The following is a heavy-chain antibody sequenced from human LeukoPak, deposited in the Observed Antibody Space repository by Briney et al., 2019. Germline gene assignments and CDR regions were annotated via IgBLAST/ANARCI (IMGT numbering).Heavy chain of an antibody. CDR2: INPNSGGT. CDR1: GYTFTGYY. D-gene: IGHD3-3*01. J-gene: IGHJ5*02. Sequence: ASVKVSCKASGYTFTGYYMHWVRQAPGQGLEWMGWINPNSGGTNYAQKFQGRVTMTRATSISTAYMELSRLRSDDTAVYYCARGRVNYDFRWFDPWGQGTLVTVSS. CDR3: ARGRVNYDFRWFDP. V-gene: IGHV1-2*02.